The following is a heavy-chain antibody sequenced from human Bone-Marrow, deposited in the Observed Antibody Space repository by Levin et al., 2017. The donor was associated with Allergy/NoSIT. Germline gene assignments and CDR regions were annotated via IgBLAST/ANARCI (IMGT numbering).Heavy chain of an antibody. Sequence: SETLSLTCAVSGYSISSSNWWGWIRQPPGKGLEWIGYIYYSGSTYYNPSLKSRVTMSVDTSKNQFSLKLSSVTAVDTAVYYCARKRGLDIVVVPAAPRGGGQGTLVTVSS. J-gene: IGHJ4*02. D-gene: IGHD2-2*01. CDR3: ARKRGLDIVVVPAAPRG. V-gene: IGHV4-28*01. CDR1: GYSISSSNW. CDR2: IYYSGST.